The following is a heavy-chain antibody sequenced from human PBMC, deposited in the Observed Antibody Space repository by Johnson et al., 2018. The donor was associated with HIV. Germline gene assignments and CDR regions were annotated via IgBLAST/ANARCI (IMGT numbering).Heavy chain of an antibody. CDR3: ATAIVIDAFDI. J-gene: IGHJ3*02. D-gene: IGHD3-16*02. V-gene: IGHV3-23*04. Sequence: VQLVESGGGLVQPGGSLRLSCAASGFTFSSYAMSWVRQAPGKGLEWVSAISGSGGSTYYADSVKGRFTISRDNSKTSLSLQMNSLRTEDTAVYYCATAIVIDAFDIWGQGTMVTVSS. CDR1: GFTFSSYA. CDR2: ISGSGGST.